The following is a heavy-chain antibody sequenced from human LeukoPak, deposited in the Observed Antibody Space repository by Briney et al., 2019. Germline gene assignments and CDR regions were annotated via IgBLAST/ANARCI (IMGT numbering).Heavy chain of an antibody. CDR3: ARDLEDDYVWGSYRHLPYAFDI. D-gene: IGHD3-16*02. CDR2: IYYSGST. V-gene: IGHV4-59*01. Sequence: SETLSPTCTVSGGSISSYYWSWIRQPPGKGLEWIGYIYYSGSTNYNPSLKSRVTISVDTSKNQFSLKLSSVTAADTAVYYCARDLEDDYVWGSYRHLPYAFDIWGQGTMVTVSS. J-gene: IGHJ3*02. CDR1: GGSISSYY.